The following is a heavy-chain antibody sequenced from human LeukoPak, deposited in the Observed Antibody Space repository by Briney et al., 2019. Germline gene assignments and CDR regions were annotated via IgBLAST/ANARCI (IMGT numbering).Heavy chain of an antibody. CDR2: ISYSGST. J-gene: IGHJ6*03. V-gene: IGHV4-59*08. CDR3: GGTTANYTFNYYYYMYG. D-gene: IGHD1-1*01. CDR1: GFSISSPY. Sequence: SETLSLTCTVSGFSISSPYWSWIRQPPGKGLEWIGCISYSGSTNYDPSLKGRFTISVDTSKNQCSLQLSSVNAADTVVYYCGGTTANYTFNYYYYMYGWGKGTTVTVSS.